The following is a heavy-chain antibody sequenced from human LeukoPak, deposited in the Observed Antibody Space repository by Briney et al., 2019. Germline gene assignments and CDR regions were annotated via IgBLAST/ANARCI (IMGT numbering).Heavy chain of an antibody. CDR1: GGSISRYY. J-gene: IGHJ4*02. Sequence: PSETLSLTCTVSGGSISRYYWSWIRQPPGKALEWIGYIYYIGSTNFNPSLKSQVTISVDTSKNQFSLKLSSVTAADTAVYYCARHTASDYYDSSAFGFGYWGQGTLVTVSS. CDR2: IYYIGST. D-gene: IGHD3-22*01. CDR3: ARHTASDYYDSSAFGFGY. V-gene: IGHV4-59*08.